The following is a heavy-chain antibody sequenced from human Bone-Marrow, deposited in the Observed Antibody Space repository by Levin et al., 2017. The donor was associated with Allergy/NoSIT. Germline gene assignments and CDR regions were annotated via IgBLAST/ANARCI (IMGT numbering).Heavy chain of an antibody. J-gene: IGHJ4*02. CDR3: ARGRNYDFWTVGMDW. CDR2: IYRGGST. CDR1: GFSVSSKY. Sequence: PTGGSLRLSCAASGFSVSSKYMSWVRQAPGKGLEWVSTIYRGGSTDYADSVKGRFIISRDNSKNTLFLQMNNLRDEDTADYFCARGRNYDFWTVGMDWWGQGTLVTVSS. D-gene: IGHD3/OR15-3a*01. V-gene: IGHV3-53*01.